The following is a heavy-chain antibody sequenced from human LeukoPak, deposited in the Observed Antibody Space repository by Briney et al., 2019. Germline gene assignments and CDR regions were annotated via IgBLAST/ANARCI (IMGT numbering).Heavy chain of an antibody. J-gene: IGHJ6*02. Sequence: GESLKISCKGSGYIFTSYWISWVRQMPGKGLEWMGRIDPSDSYTNYSPSFQGHVTISADKSISTAYLQWSSLKASDTAMYYCARPITGTTYYYYYGMDVWGQGTTVTVSS. D-gene: IGHD1-7*01. V-gene: IGHV5-10-1*01. CDR1: GYIFTSYW. CDR3: ARPITGTTYYYYYGMDV. CDR2: IDPSDSYT.